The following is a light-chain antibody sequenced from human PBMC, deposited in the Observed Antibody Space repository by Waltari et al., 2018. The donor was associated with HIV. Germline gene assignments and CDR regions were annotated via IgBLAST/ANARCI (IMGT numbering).Light chain of an antibody. J-gene: IGLJ2*01. Sequence: QSALTQPASVSGSPGQSLTISCTGSSIDVGAYNLFSWYQQHPGKAPKVMIYEVTKRPSGVSNRFSGSKSGNTASLTISGLQAEDEADYYCCSYVGSSLVIFGRGTKVTVL. V-gene: IGLV2-23*02. CDR3: CSYVGSSLVI. CDR2: EVT. CDR1: SIDVGAYNL.